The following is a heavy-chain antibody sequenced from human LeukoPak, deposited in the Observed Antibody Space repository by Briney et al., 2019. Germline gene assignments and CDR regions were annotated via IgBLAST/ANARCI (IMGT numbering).Heavy chain of an antibody. Sequence: ASVKVSCKASGGSFTFTSHAISWVRQAPGQGLEWMGGLIPIYGSANYAQKFQGRVTITSDESTRTVYMELSSLRPEDSAVYYCTRDSWSQIDYYYYMNVWGKGATVIVSS. J-gene: IGHJ6*03. V-gene: IGHV1-69*13. CDR1: GGSFTFTSHA. CDR3: TRDSWSQIDYYYYMNV. D-gene: IGHD2-8*02. CDR2: LIPIYGSA.